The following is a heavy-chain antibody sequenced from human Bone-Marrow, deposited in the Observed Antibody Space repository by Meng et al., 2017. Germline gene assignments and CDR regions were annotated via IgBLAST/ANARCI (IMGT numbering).Heavy chain of an antibody. CDR3: AREQYYDILTGYSTYDAFDI. CDR2: INHSGST. Sequence: SETLSLTCAVYGGSFSGYYWSWIRQPPGKGLEWMGEINHSGSTNYNPSLKSRVTISVDTSKNQFSLKLSSVTAADTAVYYCAREQYYDILTGYSTYDAFDIWGQGTMVTVSS. V-gene: IGHV4-34*01. D-gene: IGHD3-9*01. J-gene: IGHJ3*02. CDR1: GGSFSGYY.